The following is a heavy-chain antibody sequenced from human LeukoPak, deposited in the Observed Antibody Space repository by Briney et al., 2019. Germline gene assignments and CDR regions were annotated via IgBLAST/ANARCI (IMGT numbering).Heavy chain of an antibody. Sequence: PSETLSLTYTVSGGSISSYYWSWIRQPPGKGLEWIGYIYYSGSTNYNPSLKSRVTISVDTSKNQFSLKLSSVTAADTAVYYCARYSYGSYYFDYWGQGTLVTVSS. J-gene: IGHJ4*02. D-gene: IGHD5-18*01. V-gene: IGHV4-59*01. CDR2: IYYSGST. CDR1: GGSISSYY. CDR3: ARYSYGSYYFDY.